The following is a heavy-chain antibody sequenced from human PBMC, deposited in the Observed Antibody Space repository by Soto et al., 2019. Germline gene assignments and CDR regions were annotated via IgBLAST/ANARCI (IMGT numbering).Heavy chain of an antibody. CDR1: GDSISGRNYY. D-gene: IGHD5-12*01. CDR2: IFYSGNT. Sequence: SETLSLTCTVSGDSISGRNYYWAWIRQPPGKGLEWIGSIFYSGNTYYNPSLKSRVTISMDMSKNQFSLKLSSVTAADTAVYYCARHPYSGYDFDYWGQGTLVTVSS. J-gene: IGHJ4*02. CDR3: ARHPYSGYDFDY. V-gene: IGHV4-39*01.